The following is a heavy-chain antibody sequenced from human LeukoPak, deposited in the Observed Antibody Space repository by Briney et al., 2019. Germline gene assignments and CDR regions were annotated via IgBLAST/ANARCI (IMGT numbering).Heavy chain of an antibody. Sequence: SEALSLTCTVSGGSISSYYWTWIRQSPEKGLEWIGYIYYTGSTNYNPSLKSRVTISVDTSNNQFSLKLSSVTAADTAVYYCARGASSGWLDYWGQGTLVTVSS. D-gene: IGHD6-19*01. V-gene: IGHV4-59*01. CDR1: GGSISSYY. CDR3: ARGASSGWLDY. J-gene: IGHJ4*02. CDR2: IYYTGST.